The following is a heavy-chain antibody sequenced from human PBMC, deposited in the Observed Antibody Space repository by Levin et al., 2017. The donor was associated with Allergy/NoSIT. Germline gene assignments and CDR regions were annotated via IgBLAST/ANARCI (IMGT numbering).Heavy chain of an antibody. CDR3: ARDEPIVVVTGTQCLDAFDI. CDR2: INRNGGRT. D-gene: IGHD2-21*02. Sequence: RSGGSLRLSCAASRFKFDDFGMSWVRQAPGKGLEWVSGINRNGGRTGYADSVKGRFTISRDNAKNSLYLQMNSLRAEDTALYYCARDEPIVVVTGTQCLDAFDIWGHGTMVTVSS. J-gene: IGHJ3*02. V-gene: IGHV3-20*04. CDR1: RFKFDDFG.